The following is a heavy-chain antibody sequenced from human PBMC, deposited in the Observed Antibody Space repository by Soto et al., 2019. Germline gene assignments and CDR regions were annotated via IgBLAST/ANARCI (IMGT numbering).Heavy chain of an antibody. J-gene: IGHJ4*02. V-gene: IGHV3-30*18. CDR3: AKGRDSTLLRWQYFDN. CDR1: GFTFSLYG. Sequence: LRLSCAVSGFTFSLYGMHWVRQAPGKGLEWVAFISYEGRNKYYADSVKGRFTLSRDNSKNTLSLQMESLRPEDTAVYYCAKGRDSTLLRWQYFDNWGQGTQVTVSS. D-gene: IGHD4-17*01. CDR2: ISYEGRNK.